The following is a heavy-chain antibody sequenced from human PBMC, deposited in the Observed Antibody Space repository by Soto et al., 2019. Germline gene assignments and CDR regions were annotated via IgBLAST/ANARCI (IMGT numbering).Heavy chain of an antibody. Sequence: QVQLEQSGAEVKKPGPSLKVSCKATGGTFNKYAISWVRQAPGQGLEWMAGIIPVYGTPNYAQRFQDRVIIIADESTTTAYMEVNSLTSEDTAIYYCSIVTAYGMDVWGPGTTVIVSS. V-gene: IGHV1-69*01. D-gene: IGHD2-15*01. J-gene: IGHJ6*02. CDR1: GGTFNKYA. CDR2: IIPVYGTP. CDR3: SIVTAYGMDV.